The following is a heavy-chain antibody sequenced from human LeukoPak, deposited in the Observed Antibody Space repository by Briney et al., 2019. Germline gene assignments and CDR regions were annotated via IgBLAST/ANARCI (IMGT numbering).Heavy chain of an antibody. Sequence: GGSLRLSCAASGFTFSSYAMSWVRQAPGKGLEWVSAISGSGGSTYYADSVKGRYTISRDNSKNTLYLQMNSLRAEDTAVYYCAKDISRIAAAGEYFQHWGQGTLVTVSS. J-gene: IGHJ1*01. CDR1: GFTFSSYA. D-gene: IGHD6-13*01. CDR2: ISGSGGST. CDR3: AKDISRIAAAGEYFQH. V-gene: IGHV3-23*01.